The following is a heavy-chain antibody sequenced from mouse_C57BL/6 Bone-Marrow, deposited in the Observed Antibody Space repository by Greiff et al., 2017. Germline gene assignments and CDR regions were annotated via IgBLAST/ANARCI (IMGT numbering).Heavy chain of an antibody. CDR2: IYPGDGDT. CDR3: ERWDGYAN. Sequence: VQLQQSGPELVKPGASVKISCKASGYAFSSSWMNWVKQRPGKRLEWIGRIYPGDGDTNYNGKFKGKATLTADKSSSTAYMQLSSLTSDDSVVYFCERWDGYANGGQGTLVTVSA. J-gene: IGHJ3*01. D-gene: IGHD2-3*01. V-gene: IGHV1-82*01. CDR1: GYAFSSSW.